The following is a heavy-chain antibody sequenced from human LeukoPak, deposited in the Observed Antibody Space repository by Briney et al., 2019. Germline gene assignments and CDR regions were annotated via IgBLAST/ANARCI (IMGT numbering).Heavy chain of an antibody. D-gene: IGHD3-22*01. CDR3: ARWCDSSGYFGLGGFDI. J-gene: IGHJ3*02. V-gene: IGHV1-18*01. CDR2: ISAYNGNT. Sequence: ASVKVSCKASGYTFTSYGISWVRQAPGQGLEWMGWISAYNGNTNYAQKLQGRVTMTTDTSTSTAYMELRSLRSEDTAVYYCARWCDSSGYFGLGGFDIWGQGTMVTVSS. CDR1: GYTFTSYG.